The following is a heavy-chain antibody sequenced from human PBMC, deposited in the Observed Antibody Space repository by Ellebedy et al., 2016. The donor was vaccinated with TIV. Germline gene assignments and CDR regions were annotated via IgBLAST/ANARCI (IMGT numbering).Heavy chain of an antibody. J-gene: IGHJ4*02. CDR2: ISSSGANA. V-gene: IGHV3-23*01. CDR1: GFNFNDAA. CDR3: AKDMELSF. Sequence: GESLKISXVASGFNFNDAAMCLVRRPPGGGLEWVSLISSSGANAYYGDSVKGRFTISRDNSKNTLHLQMNSLRAEDTAVYYCAKDMELSFWGQGSLVTVSS. D-gene: IGHD4/OR15-4a*01.